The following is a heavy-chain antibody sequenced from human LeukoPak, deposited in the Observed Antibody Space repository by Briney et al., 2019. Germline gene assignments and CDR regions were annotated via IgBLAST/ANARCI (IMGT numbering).Heavy chain of an antibody. CDR1: GFTFDNFA. D-gene: IGHD6-19*01. Sequence: GGSLRLSCSASGFTFDNFAMSWVRQAPGKGLEWVATIGGAGTTTFYADSVKGRFTISRDNYKTTLYLQMNSLRAEDTAVYYCAKDSSSLYFDYWGQGTLVTVSS. CDR3: AKDSSSLYFDY. J-gene: IGHJ4*02. V-gene: IGHV3-23*01. CDR2: IGGAGTTT.